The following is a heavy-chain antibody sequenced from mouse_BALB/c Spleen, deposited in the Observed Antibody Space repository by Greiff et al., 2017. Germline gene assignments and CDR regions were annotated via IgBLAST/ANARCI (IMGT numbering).Heavy chain of an antibody. D-gene: IGHD1-1*01. V-gene: IGHV2-9*02. CDR1: GFSLTSYG. CDR3: ARDVGLLLRSPFAY. CDR2: IWAGGST. Sequence: VMLVESGPGLVAPSQSLSITCTVSGFSLTSYGVHWVRQPPGKGLEWLGVIWAGGSTNYNSALMSRLSISKDNSKSQVFLKMNSLQTDDTAMYYCARDVGLLLRSPFAYWGQGTLVTVSA. J-gene: IGHJ3*01.